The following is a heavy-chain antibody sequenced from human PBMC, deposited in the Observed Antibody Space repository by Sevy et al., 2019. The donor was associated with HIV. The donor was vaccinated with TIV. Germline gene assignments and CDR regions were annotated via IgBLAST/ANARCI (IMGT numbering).Heavy chain of an antibody. CDR2: ISGSGGST. J-gene: IGHJ4*02. D-gene: IGHD6-13*01. Sequence: GGSLRLSCAASGFTFSSYAMSWVRQAPGKGLEWVSAISGSGGSTYYADSVKGRFTNSSDNSKNTLYLQMNSLRAEDTAVYYCAKHPRIAAAGTDYWGQGTLVTVSS. CDR1: GFTFSSYA. V-gene: IGHV3-23*01. CDR3: AKHPRIAAAGTDY.